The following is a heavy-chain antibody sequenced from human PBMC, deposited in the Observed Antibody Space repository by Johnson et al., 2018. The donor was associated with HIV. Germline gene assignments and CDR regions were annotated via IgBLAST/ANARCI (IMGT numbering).Heavy chain of an antibody. J-gene: IGHJ3*02. D-gene: IGHD1-1*01. CDR3: AKPSTESAFDI. CDR2: IWYDGSNK. V-gene: IGHV3-33*06. CDR1: GFTFSSYG. Sequence: QVQLVESGGGVVRPGGSLRLSCAASGFTFSSYGMHWVRQAPGKGLAWVAVIWYDGSNKYYADSVKGRFTISRDNSKNTLYLQMNSLRAEDTAVYYCAKPSTESAFDIWGQGTMVTVSS.